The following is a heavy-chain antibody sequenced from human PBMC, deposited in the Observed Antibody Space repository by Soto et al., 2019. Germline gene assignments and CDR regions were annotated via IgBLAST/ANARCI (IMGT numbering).Heavy chain of an antibody. J-gene: IGHJ6*02. CDR2: IIPIFGTA. CDR1: GGTFSSYA. V-gene: IGHV1-69*13. Sequence: GASVKVSCKASGGTFSSYAISWVRQAPGQGLEWMGGIIPIFGTANYAQKFQGRVTITADESTSTAYMELSSLRSEDTAVYYCASIGYSSDGNSRNYGMDVWGQGTTVTVSS. D-gene: IGHD6-19*01. CDR3: ASIGYSSDGNSRNYGMDV.